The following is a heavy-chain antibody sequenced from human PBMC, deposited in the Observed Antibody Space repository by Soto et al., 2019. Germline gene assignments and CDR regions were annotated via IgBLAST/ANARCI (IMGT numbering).Heavy chain of an antibody. D-gene: IGHD1-26*01. Sequence: GGSLRLSCAASGFTFSSYGMHWVRQAPGKGLEWVAVISYDGSNKYYADSVKGRFTISRDNSKNTLYLQMNSLRAEDTAVYYCAKVSHQGGSYYFDYWGQGTLVTVSS. V-gene: IGHV3-30*18. CDR1: GFTFSSYG. J-gene: IGHJ4*02. CDR3: AKVSHQGGSYYFDY. CDR2: ISYDGSNK.